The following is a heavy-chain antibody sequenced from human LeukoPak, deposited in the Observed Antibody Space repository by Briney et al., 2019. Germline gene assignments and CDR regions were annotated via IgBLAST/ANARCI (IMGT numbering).Heavy chain of an antibody. J-gene: IGHJ4*02. CDR1: GFTFSSYE. V-gene: IGHV3-48*03. D-gene: IGHD6-13*01. CDR3: ARDVAAAGDY. Sequence: GGSLRLSCAASGFTFSSYEMNWVRQAPGEGLEWISYISTSGSSVKYADSVKGRFTISRDNAKNSLYLQMNSLRAEDTAVYYCARDVAAAGDYWGQGTLVTVSS. CDR2: ISTSGSSV.